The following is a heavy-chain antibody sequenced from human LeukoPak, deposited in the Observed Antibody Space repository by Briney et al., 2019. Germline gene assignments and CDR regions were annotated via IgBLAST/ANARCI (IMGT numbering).Heavy chain of an antibody. CDR2: ITWNSVLI. Sequence: GRSLRLSCAASGFTFDDYVMYWVRQAPGKGLEYVAGITWNSVLIGYADSVKGRFTISRDNANNYVYLQMNSLRAEDTAFYYCARSPDNGGNPQYFDSWGQGTLVTVSP. V-gene: IGHV3-9*01. CDR3: ARSPDNGGNPQYFDS. CDR1: GFTFDDYV. D-gene: IGHD4-23*01. J-gene: IGHJ4*02.